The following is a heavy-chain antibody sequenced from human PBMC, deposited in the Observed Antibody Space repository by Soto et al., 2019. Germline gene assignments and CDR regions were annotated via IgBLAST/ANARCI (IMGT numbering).Heavy chain of an antibody. V-gene: IGHV4-30-4*01. J-gene: IGHJ5*02. D-gene: IGHD2-15*01. CDR2: IYYSGST. Sequence: QVQLQESGPGLVKPSQTLSLTCTVSGGSISSGDYYWSWIRQPPGKGLEWIGYIYYSGSTYYNPSLKSRVTISVDTSKNQFSLKLSSVTAADTAVYYCARYRIVVVVAATLRRGVNWFDPWGQGTLVTVSS. CDR3: ARYRIVVVVAATLRRGVNWFDP. CDR1: GGSISSGDYY.